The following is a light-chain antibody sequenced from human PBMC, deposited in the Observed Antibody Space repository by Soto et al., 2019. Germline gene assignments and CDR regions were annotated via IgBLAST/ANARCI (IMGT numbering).Light chain of an antibody. CDR2: GAS. J-gene: IGKJ1*01. CDR3: QQYGSSGT. Sequence: EIVRTQSPATLSVSPGERATLSCRASQSVRSNLAWYQQKPGQSPRLLIYGASNRATGIPDRFSGSGSGTDFTLTISRLEPEDFAVYYCQQYGSSGTFGQGTKVDI. CDR1: QSVRSN. V-gene: IGKV3-20*01.